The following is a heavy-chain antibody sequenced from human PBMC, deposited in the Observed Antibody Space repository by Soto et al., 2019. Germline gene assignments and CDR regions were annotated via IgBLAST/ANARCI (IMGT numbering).Heavy chain of an antibody. CDR2: INPRNGDK. CDR3: ARGEVPRIEVTEV. D-gene: IGHD3-10*01. Sequence: ASVNVSCKTSGYTFVDHYLYWVRQAPGQGLEWMGWINPRNGDKKYAQKFQGRVTMIRDTIITTTYMDLSALTSDDTAVYYCARGEVPRIEVTEVWGTGNTVNVSS. J-gene: IGHJ6*04. V-gene: IGHV1-2*02. CDR1: GYTFVDHY.